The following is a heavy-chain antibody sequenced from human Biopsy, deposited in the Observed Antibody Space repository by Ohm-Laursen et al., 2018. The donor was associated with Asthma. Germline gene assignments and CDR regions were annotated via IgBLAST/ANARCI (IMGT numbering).Heavy chain of an antibody. CDR1: GVSISSDY. CDR3: AREMQWVIPYEFDL. V-gene: IGHV4-59*01. Sequence: SETLSLTCTVSGVSISSDYWSWIRQPPGKGLEWIGYIYHSGGTNYNPSLKSRVTMSVDTAKNQFSLKLSSVTAADTAVYYCAREMQWVIPYEFDLWGQGTMVTVSA. J-gene: IGHJ3*01. D-gene: IGHD6-19*01. CDR2: IYHSGGT.